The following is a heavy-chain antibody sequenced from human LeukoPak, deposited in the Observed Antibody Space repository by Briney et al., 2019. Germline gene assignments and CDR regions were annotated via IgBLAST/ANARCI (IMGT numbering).Heavy chain of an antibody. CDR2: IIPIFGTA. J-gene: IGHJ5*02. Sequence: SVKVSCKASGGTFSSYAISWVRQAPGQGLEWMGGIIPIFGTANYAQKFQGRVTITTDESTSTAYMEPSSLRSEDTAVYYCARWGEYSSSSGYWFDPWGQGTLVTVSS. CDR3: ARWGEYSSSSGYWFDP. CDR1: GGTFSSYA. D-gene: IGHD6-6*01. V-gene: IGHV1-69*05.